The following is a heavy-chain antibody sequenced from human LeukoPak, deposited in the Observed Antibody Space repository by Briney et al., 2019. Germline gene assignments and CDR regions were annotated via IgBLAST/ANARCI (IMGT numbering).Heavy chain of an antibody. Sequence: GASVKVSCKASGYTFTGYYMHWVRQAPGQGLEWMGWINPNSGGTNYAQKFQGRVTMTRDTSISTAHMELSRLRSDDTAVYYCARDYCGGDCYPEYYFDYWGQGTLVTVSS. V-gene: IGHV1-2*02. CDR1: GYTFTGYY. CDR3: ARDYCGGDCYPEYYFDY. CDR2: INPNSGGT. J-gene: IGHJ4*02. D-gene: IGHD2-21*02.